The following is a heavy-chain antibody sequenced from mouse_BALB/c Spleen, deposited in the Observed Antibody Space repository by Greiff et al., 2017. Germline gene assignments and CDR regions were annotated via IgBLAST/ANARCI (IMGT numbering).Heavy chain of an antibody. J-gene: IGHJ3*01. V-gene: IGHV5-9-3*01. Sequence: EVHLVESGGGLVKPGGSLKLSCAASGFTFSSYAMSWVRQTPEKRLEWVATISSGGSYTYYPDSVKGRFTISRDNAKNTLYLQMSSLRSEDTAMYYCASGDYDFAYWGQGTLVTVSA. CDR3: ASGDYDFAY. CDR1: GFTFSSYA. CDR2: ISSGGSYT. D-gene: IGHD2-4*01.